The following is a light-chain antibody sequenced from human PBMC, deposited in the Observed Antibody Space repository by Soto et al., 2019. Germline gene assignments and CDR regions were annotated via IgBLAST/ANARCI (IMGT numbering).Light chain of an antibody. V-gene: IGKV3-20*01. CDR1: ERLSSVY. CDR2: GAS. CDR3: QQYGGAPRIT. Sequence: EIVLTQSPGTLSLSPGERATLSCRASERLSSVYLAWYQQGPGQPPRLLIYGASNRATGIQDRFSGSGSGTDFTLIINRLEPEDVAIYYCQQYGGAPRITVGPGTRLESK. J-gene: IGKJ5*01.